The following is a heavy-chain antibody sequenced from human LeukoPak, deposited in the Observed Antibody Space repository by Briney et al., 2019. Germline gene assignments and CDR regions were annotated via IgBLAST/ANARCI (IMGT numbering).Heavy chain of an antibody. Sequence: GGSLRLSCAASGFTFSSYAMSRVRQAPGKGLEWVSAISGSGGSTYYADSVKGRFTISRDNSKNTLYLQMNSLRAEDTAVYYCAKVGDSRDAFDIWGQGTMVTVSS. D-gene: IGHD3-3*01. V-gene: IGHV3-23*01. CDR3: AKVGDSRDAFDI. J-gene: IGHJ3*02. CDR1: GFTFSSYA. CDR2: ISGSGGST.